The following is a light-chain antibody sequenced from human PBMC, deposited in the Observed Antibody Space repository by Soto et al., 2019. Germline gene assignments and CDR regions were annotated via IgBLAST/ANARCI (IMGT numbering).Light chain of an antibody. V-gene: IGKV1-5*01. J-gene: IGKJ1*01. Sequence: DIPMYQSPSTVSASVGDRVTITCRASQSISSWLAWYQQKPGKAPKLLIYDASSLESGVPSRFSGSGSGTEFTLTISSLQPDDFATYYCQQYNSYPWTFGQGTKVDIK. CDR2: DAS. CDR1: QSISSW. CDR3: QQYNSYPWT.